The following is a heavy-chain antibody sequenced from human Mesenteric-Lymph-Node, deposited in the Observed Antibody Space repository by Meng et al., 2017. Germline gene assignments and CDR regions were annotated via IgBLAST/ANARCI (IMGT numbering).Heavy chain of an antibody. Sequence: GESLKISCAASGFTLSSYAMSWVRQAPGKGLEWVAAISYDGSNKYYADSVKGRFTISRDNSKNTLYLQMNSLKDEDTAVYYCARVGGSYYNSDAFDIWGQGTMVTVSS. D-gene: IGHD1-26*01. J-gene: IGHJ3*02. CDR2: ISYDGSNK. CDR3: ARVGGSYYNSDAFDI. V-gene: IGHV3-30*07. CDR1: GFTLSSYA.